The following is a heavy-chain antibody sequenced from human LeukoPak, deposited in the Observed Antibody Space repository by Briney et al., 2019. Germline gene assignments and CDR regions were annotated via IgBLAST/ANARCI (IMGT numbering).Heavy chain of an antibody. CDR2: TYYRSKWYN. V-gene: IGHV6-1*01. CDR3: ARDVRYNWNYSNAFDI. D-gene: IGHD1-7*01. J-gene: IGHJ3*02. CDR1: GDSVSSNSAA. Sequence: SQTLSLTCAISGDSVSSNSAAWNWIRQSPSRGLEWLGRTYYRSKWYNDYAVPVKSRITINPDTSKNQFSLQLNSVTPEDTAVYYCARDVRYNWNYSNAFDIWGQGTMVTVSS.